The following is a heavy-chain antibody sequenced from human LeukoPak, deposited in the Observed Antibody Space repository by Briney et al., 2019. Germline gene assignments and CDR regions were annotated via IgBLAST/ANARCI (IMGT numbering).Heavy chain of an antibody. Sequence: GGSLRLSCSASGFTFGNYAMHWVRQAPGKGLEFISSINSNGGSTYYADSVKGRFIISRDNSKNTLYLQMSSLRAEDTAVFYCVKSGYSTLSDVDCWGQGTLVTVSS. V-gene: IGHV3-64D*09. J-gene: IGHJ4*02. CDR3: VKSGYSTLSDVDC. D-gene: IGHD5-12*01. CDR1: GFTFGNYA. CDR2: INSNGGST.